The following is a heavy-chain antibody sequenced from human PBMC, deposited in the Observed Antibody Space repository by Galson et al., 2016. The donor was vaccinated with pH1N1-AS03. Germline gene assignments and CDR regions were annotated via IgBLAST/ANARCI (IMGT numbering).Heavy chain of an antibody. CDR1: GYIFTGFY. CDR3: ARGGDCSGGSCTFTGFDP. V-gene: IGHV1-2*04. CDR2: INTDSGVT. J-gene: IGHJ5*02. Sequence: SVKVSCKASGYIFTGFYVHWVRQAPGQGLEWMGWINTDSGVTNYAQKFEAWVTMTRDTSVSTAYMELYGLKSDDTAVYYCARGGDCSGGSCTFTGFDPWGQGTLVTVSS. D-gene: IGHD2-15*01.